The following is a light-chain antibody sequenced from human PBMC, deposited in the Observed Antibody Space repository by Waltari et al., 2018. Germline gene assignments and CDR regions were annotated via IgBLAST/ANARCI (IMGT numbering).Light chain of an antibody. Sequence: EIVMTQSPATLSVSPGERATLSCRASQSVSSNLAWYQQKPGQAPRLPIYGASTRATGIPARFSGSGSGTEFTLTISSLQSEDFAVYYCQQYGSSPRLFGGGTKVEIK. CDR1: QSVSSN. CDR2: GAS. CDR3: QQYGSSPRL. J-gene: IGKJ4*01. V-gene: IGKV3-15*01.